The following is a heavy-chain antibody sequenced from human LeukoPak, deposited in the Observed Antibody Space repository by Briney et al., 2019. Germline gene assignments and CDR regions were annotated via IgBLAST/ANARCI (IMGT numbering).Heavy chain of an antibody. CDR1: GGSISSYY. CDR3: ARDGGDYGDYRAADY. V-gene: IGHV4-4*07. CDR2: IYTSGST. J-gene: IGHJ4*02. Sequence: SETLSLTCTVSGGSISSYYWSWIRQPAGKGLEWIGRIYTSGSTNYNPSLKSRVTMSVDTSKNQFSLKLSSVTAADTAVYYCARDGGDYGDYRAADYWGQGTLATVSS. D-gene: IGHD4-17*01.